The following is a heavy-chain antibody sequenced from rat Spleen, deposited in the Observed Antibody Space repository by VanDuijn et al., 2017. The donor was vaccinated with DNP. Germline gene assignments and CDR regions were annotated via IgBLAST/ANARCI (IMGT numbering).Heavy chain of an antibody. CDR2: ISTGGGNT. D-gene: IGHD1-1*01. CDR1: GFTFSNYV. CDR3: TKTGSTVVTLFDY. Sequence: EVQLVESGGGLVQAGRSLKLSCTASGFTFSNYVMAWVRQAPTKGLEWVASISTGGGNTYYRDSVKGRFTLSRDNAKNTLYLQMDSLTFEDTATYYCTKTGSTVVTLFDYWGHGVMVTVSS. J-gene: IGHJ2*01. V-gene: IGHV5S13*01.